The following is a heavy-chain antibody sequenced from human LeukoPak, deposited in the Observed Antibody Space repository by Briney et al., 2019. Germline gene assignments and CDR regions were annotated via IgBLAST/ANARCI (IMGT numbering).Heavy chain of an antibody. CDR2: IWYDGSNK. CDR3: ARSQVDTAFDY. J-gene: IGHJ4*02. V-gene: IGHV3-33*08. D-gene: IGHD5-18*01. CDR1: GFTFSSYA. Sequence: GGSLRLSCAASGFTFSSYAMSWVRQAPGKGLEWVAVIWYDGSNKYYADSVKGRFTISRDNSKNTLYLQMNSLRAEDTAVYYCARSQVDTAFDYWGQGTLVTVSS.